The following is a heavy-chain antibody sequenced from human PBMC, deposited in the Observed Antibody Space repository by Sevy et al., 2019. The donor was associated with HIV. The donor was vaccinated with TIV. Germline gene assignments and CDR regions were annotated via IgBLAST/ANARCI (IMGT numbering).Heavy chain of an antibody. Sequence: GGSLRLSCAASGFTFDDYAMHWVRQAPGKGLEWVSGISWNSGSRGYGDSLKGRFPISRDNAKNSPYLQMNSLRAEDTALYYCAKDITGRGYSSSWITGGFDYWGQGTLVTVSS. V-gene: IGHV3-9*01. CDR3: AKDITGRGYSSSWITGGFDY. J-gene: IGHJ4*02. CDR1: GFTFDDYA. CDR2: ISWNSGSR. D-gene: IGHD6-13*01.